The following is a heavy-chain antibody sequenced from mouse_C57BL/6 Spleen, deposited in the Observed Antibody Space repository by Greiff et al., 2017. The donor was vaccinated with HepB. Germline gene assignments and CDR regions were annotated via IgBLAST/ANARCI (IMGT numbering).Heavy chain of an antibody. CDR1: GYSFTGYY. J-gene: IGHJ2*01. Sequence: VQLQQSGPELVKPGASVKISCKASGYSFTGYYMNWVKQSPEKSLEWIGEINPSTGGTTYNQKFKDKATLTVDKSSSTAYMQLNSLTSEDSAVYYCARNNYGSVFDYWGQGTTLTVSS. CDR2: INPSTGGT. CDR3: ARNNYGSVFDY. D-gene: IGHD1-1*01. V-gene: IGHV1-42*01.